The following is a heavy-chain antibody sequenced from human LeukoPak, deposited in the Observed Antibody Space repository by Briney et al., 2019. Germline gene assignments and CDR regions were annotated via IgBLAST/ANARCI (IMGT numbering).Heavy chain of an antibody. D-gene: IGHD2-15*01. CDR2: IKEDGSER. Sequence: PGGSLRLSCGGSGFTLSSYWMTWVRQAPGKGLERVANIKEDGSERHYVDSVKGRFTISRDNAENSLYLQMNSLRAEDTAVYYCARMGTMGAASYNSYYYYMDVWGKGTTVTVSS. J-gene: IGHJ6*03. CDR1: GFTLSSYW. CDR3: ARMGTMGAASYNSYYYYMDV. V-gene: IGHV3-7*01.